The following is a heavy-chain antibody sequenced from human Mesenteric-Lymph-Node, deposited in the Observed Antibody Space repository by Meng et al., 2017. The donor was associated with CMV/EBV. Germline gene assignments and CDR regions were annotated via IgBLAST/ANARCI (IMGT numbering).Heavy chain of an antibody. D-gene: IGHD6-19*01. CDR2: INPSGGDT. CDR3: ARMYNSGWPFDY. Sequence: CKASGYTFSTYEMHWVRQAPGQGLEWMGIINPSGGDTTYGQKLQGRVALTRDTSKNIVYMELSSLRFEDTAVYYCARMYNSGWPFDYWGQGTLVTVSS. CDR1: GYTFSTYE. J-gene: IGHJ4*02. V-gene: IGHV1-46*04.